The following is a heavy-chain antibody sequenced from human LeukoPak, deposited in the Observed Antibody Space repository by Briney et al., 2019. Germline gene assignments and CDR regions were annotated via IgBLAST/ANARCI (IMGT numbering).Heavy chain of an antibody. J-gene: IGHJ4*02. CDR2: ISSNNGYI. CDR1: GFSFSSYR. CDR3: ARDLGTRKSIAFAD. V-gene: IGHV3-21*01. Sequence: GSLRLSCAASGFSFSSYRMNWVRQAPGKGLEWVASISSNNGYIYYAASVKGRFTISRDNGENSLHLQMNSLRAEDAAVYYCARDLGTRKSIAFADWGQGTLVTVSS. D-gene: IGHD6-6*01.